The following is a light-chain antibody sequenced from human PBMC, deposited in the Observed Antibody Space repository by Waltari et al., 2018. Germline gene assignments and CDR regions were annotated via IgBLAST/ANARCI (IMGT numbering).Light chain of an antibody. CDR3: SSYTSIKTPYVV. CDR2: EVT. Sequence: QSALTQPASVSGSPGQSITISCTGTTRDVGRYNYVSWYQCTPVKAPELIIYEVTNRPSGVSDRFSGSKSGNTASLSISGLQPEDEADYYCSSYTSIKTPYVVFGGGTKVTVL. J-gene: IGLJ2*01. CDR1: TRDVGRYNY. V-gene: IGLV2-14*01.